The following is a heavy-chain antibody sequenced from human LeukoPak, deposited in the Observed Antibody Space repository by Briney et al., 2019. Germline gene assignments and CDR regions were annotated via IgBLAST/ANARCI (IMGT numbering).Heavy chain of an antibody. J-gene: IGHJ4*02. CDR3: ARVYTRTIFGVVTKSSFEY. D-gene: IGHD3-3*01. V-gene: IGHV4-59*01. CDR1: GGSISSYY. CDR2: IYYSGTT. Sequence: SETLSLTRTVSGGSISSYYWSWIRQPPGKRLEWIGSIYYSGTTNYNPSLKSRVTISVDTSKNQFSLKLKSVTTADTAVYYCARVYTRTIFGVVTKSSFEYWGPGTLVTVSS.